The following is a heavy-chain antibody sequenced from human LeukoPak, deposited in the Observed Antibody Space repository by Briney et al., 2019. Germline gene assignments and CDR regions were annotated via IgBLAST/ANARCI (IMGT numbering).Heavy chain of an antibody. V-gene: IGHV4-34*01. J-gene: IGHJ4*02. CDR2: INHSGST. Sequence: SETLSLTCAVYGGSFSGYYWSWIRQPPGKGLEWIGEINHSGSTNYNPSLKSRVTISVDTSKNQFSLKLSSVTAADTAVYYCAREMRGATFDYWGQGTLVTVSS. CDR3: AREMRGATFDY. D-gene: IGHD1-26*01. CDR1: GGSFSGYY.